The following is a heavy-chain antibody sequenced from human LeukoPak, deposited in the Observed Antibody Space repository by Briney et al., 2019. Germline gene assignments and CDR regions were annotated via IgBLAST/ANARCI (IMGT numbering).Heavy chain of an antibody. V-gene: IGHV1-18*01. CDR3: ARDWENCSGGSCYAAYNWFDP. J-gene: IGHJ5*02. CDR1: GYTFSSYG. CDR2: ISTHNGNT. Sequence: GASVKVSCKASGYTFSSYGISWVRQAPGQGLEWMGWISTHNGNTNYAQKLQGRVTMTTDTSTSTAYMELRSLRSDDTAVYYCARDWENCSGGSCYAAYNWFDPWGQGTLVTVSS. D-gene: IGHD2-15*01.